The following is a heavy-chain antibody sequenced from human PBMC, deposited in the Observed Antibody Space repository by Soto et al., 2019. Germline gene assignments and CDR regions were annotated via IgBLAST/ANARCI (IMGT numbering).Heavy chain of an antibody. Sequence: QLQLQESGPVLVKPSETLSLTCTVSGGSISSSSYFWGWIRQPPGKGLEWIGSIYYSGSTYYNPSLKSRVTVSVDTSKTPFSLKLNSVTAADTAVYYCARHRSDFWFDPWGQGTLVTVSS. CDR3: ARHRSDFWFDP. V-gene: IGHV4-39*01. J-gene: IGHJ5*02. D-gene: IGHD2-15*01. CDR1: GGSISSSSYF. CDR2: IYYSGST.